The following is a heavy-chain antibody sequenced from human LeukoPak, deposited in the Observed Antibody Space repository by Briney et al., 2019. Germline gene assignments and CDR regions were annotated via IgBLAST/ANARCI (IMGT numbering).Heavy chain of an antibody. D-gene: IGHD4-23*01. J-gene: IGHJ6*02. Sequence: PGGSLRLSCAASGFTFSSYWMSWVRQAPGEGLEWVANINQDGSDKYYVDSVMGRFTISKDNAKNSVYLQMNSLRPEDTAIYYCAWYGVTHGLDVWGQGTTVTVSS. CDR3: AWYGVTHGLDV. V-gene: IGHV3-7*01. CDR2: INQDGSDK. CDR1: GFTFSSYW.